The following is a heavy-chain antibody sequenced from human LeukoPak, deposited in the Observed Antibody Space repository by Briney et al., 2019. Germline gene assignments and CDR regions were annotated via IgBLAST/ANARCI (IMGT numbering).Heavy chain of an antibody. CDR2: IHYSGTT. Sequence: SETLSLPCTVSGGSISAYYWRWIRQPPGKGLEWIGYIHYSGTTNYYPSLKSRVTIALDTSKNQFSLKLNSVTAADTAVYYCASDRSSLGLWFGELRNWGQGTLVTVSS. CDR1: GGSISAYY. J-gene: IGHJ4*02. D-gene: IGHD3-10*01. V-gene: IGHV4-59*01. CDR3: ASDRSSLGLWFGELRN.